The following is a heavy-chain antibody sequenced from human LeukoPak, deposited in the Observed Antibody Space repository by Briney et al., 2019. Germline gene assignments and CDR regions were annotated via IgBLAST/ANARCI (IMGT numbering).Heavy chain of an antibody. CDR3: ARATVGFGELSNFDY. CDR2: ISSSSSYT. Sequence: PGGSLRLSCAASGFTFSDYYMSWIRQAPGKGLEWVSYISSSSSYTNYADSVKGRFTISRDNAKNSLYLQMNSLRAEDTAVYYCARATVGFGELSNFDYWGQGTLVTVSS. J-gene: IGHJ4*02. V-gene: IGHV3-11*06. D-gene: IGHD3-10*01. CDR1: GFTFSDYY.